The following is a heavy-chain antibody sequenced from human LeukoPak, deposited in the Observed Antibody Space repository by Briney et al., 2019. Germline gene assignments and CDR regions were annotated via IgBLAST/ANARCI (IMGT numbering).Heavy chain of an antibody. CDR1: GGSISSYY. CDR3: ARVNRGSMVRGFITDWLDP. CDR2: IYTSGST. J-gene: IGHJ5*02. Sequence: SETLSLTCTVSGGSISSYYWSWIRQPAGKGLEWIGRIYTSGSTNYNPSLKSRVTISLDTSKNQLSLKLSSLTAADTAVYYCARVNRGSMVRGFITDWLDPWGQGTLVTVSS. V-gene: IGHV4-4*07. D-gene: IGHD3-10*01.